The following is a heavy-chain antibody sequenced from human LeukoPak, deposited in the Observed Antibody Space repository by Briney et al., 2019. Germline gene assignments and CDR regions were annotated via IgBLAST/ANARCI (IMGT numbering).Heavy chain of an antibody. J-gene: IGHJ4*02. CDR3: ARERDYYDSSGYYQFYFDY. CDR2: INPNSGGT. V-gene: IGHV1-2*06. CDR1: GYTFTGYY. D-gene: IGHD3-22*01. Sequence: ASVKVSCKASGYTFTGYYMHWVRQAPGQGLEWMGQINPNSGGTNYAQKFQGRVTMTRDTSISTAYMELSRLRSDDTAVYYCARERDYYDSSGYYQFYFDYWGQGTLVTVSS.